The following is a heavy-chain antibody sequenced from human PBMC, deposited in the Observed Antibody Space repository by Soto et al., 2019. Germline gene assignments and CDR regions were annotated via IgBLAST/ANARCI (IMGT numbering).Heavy chain of an antibody. J-gene: IGHJ4*02. CDR3: ASGSGAYYYDTMSAFAY. Sequence: QVQLVESGGGVVQPGRSLRLSCAASGFTFSSYGMHWVRQAPGKGLEWVAVISYDGSNKYYADSVKGRFTISRDNSKNTLYLQMNSLRAEDTAVYYCASGSGAYYYDTMSAFAYWGQGTLVTVSS. D-gene: IGHD3-22*01. CDR1: GFTFSSYG. CDR2: ISYDGSNK. V-gene: IGHV3-30*03.